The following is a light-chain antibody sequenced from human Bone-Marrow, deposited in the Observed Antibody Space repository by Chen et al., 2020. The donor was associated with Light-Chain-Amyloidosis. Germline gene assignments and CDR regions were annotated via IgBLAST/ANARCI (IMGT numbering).Light chain of an antibody. V-gene: IGLV1-47*01. Sequence: QSVLTQPPSASGTTGQRVNISCSGRGSNIGNNYVYWYQQLPGAAPKLLLYRDIQRPSGVPDRFSGSNSGTSASLAISGLRSEDEAVYYCAASDDSLSAVFGGGTKLTVL. CDR3: AASDDSLSAV. CDR2: RDI. CDR1: GSNIGNNY. J-gene: IGLJ2*01.